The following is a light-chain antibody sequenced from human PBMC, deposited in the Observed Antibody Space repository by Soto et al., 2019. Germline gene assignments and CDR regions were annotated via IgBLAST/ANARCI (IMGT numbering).Light chain of an antibody. CDR1: QSISSSY. J-gene: IGKJ2*01. Sequence: EIVLTQSPGTLSLSPGERATLSCRASQSISSSYLAWYQQKPGQAPRLRIYAASSRATGIPDRFSGSGSGTDFTLTISRLEPEDFAVCYCQQYGSSSYTFGQGTQLEIK. CDR2: AAS. V-gene: IGKV3-20*01. CDR3: QQYGSSSYT.